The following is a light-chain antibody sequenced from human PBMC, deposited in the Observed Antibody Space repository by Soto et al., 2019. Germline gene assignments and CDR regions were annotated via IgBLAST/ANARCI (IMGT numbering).Light chain of an antibody. V-gene: IGLV1-47*01. CDR2: RNN. CDR1: SSNIGSNY. J-gene: IGLJ1*01. Sequence: QSVLAHPPSASGTPGHRVTISWSGSSSNIGSNYVYWYQQRPGTAPKLLIYRNNQRPSGVPDRFSGSKSGTSASLAISGLRSEDEADYYCAAWDDSMRVTYVFGTGTKVT. CDR3: AAWDDSMRVTYV.